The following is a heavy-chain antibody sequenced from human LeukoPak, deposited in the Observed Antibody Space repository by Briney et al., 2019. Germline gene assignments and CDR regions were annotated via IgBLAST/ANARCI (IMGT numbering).Heavy chain of an antibody. Sequence: ASVKVSCKASRYTFTGYYMHWVRQATGQGLEWMGWMNPNSGNTGYAQKFQGRVTMTRNTSISTAYMELSGLRSEDTAVYYCARGLLWFGGSDAFDIWGQGTMVTVSS. CDR1: RYTFTGYY. CDR2: MNPNSGNT. V-gene: IGHV1-8*02. J-gene: IGHJ3*02. CDR3: ARGLLWFGGSDAFDI. D-gene: IGHD3-10*01.